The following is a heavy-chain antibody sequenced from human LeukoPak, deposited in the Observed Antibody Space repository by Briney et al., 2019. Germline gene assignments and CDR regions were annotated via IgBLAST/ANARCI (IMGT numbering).Heavy chain of an antibody. J-gene: IGHJ4*02. CDR2: ISYDGSNK. D-gene: IGHD3-22*01. Sequence: PGRSLRLSCVVSGFTFSSYGMHWVRQAPGKGLEWVAVISYDGSNKYYADSVKGRFTISRDNSKNTLYLQMNSLRAEDTAVYYCAKRGYYDDSSGYYSRTYFDYWGQGTLVIVSS. CDR3: AKRGYYDDSSGYYSRTYFDY. CDR1: GFTFSSYG. V-gene: IGHV3-30*18.